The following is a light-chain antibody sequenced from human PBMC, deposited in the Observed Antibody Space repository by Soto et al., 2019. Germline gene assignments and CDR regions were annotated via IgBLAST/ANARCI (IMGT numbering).Light chain of an antibody. Sequence: EIVLTQSPATLSLSPGERATLSGRASQSVSSYLAWYQQKPGQAPRLLIYDASNRATGIPARFSGSGSGTDFTLTISSLEPEDFAVYYCQQRSNGPTLTFGGGTKVEIK. J-gene: IGKJ4*01. V-gene: IGKV3-11*01. CDR2: DAS. CDR1: QSVSSY. CDR3: QQRSNGPTLT.